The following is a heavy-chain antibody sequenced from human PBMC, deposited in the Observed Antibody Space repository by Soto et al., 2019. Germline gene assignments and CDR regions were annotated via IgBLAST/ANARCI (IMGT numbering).Heavy chain of an antibody. CDR1: GYTFTSYG. CDR3: ARDHIAVAGTGGEFDY. D-gene: IGHD6-19*01. CDR2: ISAYNGNT. Sequence: ASVKVSCKASGYTFTSYGISWVRQAPGQGLEWMGWISAYNGNTNYAQKLLGRVTMTTDTSTSTAYMELRSLRSDDTAVYYCARDHIAVAGTGGEFDYWGQGTLVTVSS. J-gene: IGHJ4*02. V-gene: IGHV1-18*01.